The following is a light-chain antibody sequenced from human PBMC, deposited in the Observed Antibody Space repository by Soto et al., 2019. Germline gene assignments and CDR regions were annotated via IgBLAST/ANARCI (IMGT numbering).Light chain of an antibody. Sequence: DIQMTQSPSSLSASVGDRVTITCQASQDITNFLNWFQQKPGQAPMLLIYDASNLETGVPSSFGGSGSGTDFTCTITSLQPEDIATYYCQQYHNRPFTFGQGTNLEIK. V-gene: IGKV1-33*01. J-gene: IGKJ2*01. CDR3: QQYHNRPFT. CDR2: DAS. CDR1: QDITNF.